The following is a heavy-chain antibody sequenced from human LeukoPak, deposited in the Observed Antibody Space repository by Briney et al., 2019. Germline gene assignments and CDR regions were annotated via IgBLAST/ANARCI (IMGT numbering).Heavy chain of an antibody. CDR3: ARNRDYGQTGCFDY. V-gene: IGHV3-66*01. J-gene: IGHJ4*02. Sequence: GGSLRLSCAASGFTLSSNYMSWVRQPPGKGPEWVSVIYSGGSTYYADSVKGRFPIYRDNSKNTLYLQMNSLRAEDAAVYYCARNRDYGQTGCFDYWGQGTLVTVSS. CDR2: IYSGGST. D-gene: IGHD4/OR15-4a*01. CDR1: GFTLSSNY.